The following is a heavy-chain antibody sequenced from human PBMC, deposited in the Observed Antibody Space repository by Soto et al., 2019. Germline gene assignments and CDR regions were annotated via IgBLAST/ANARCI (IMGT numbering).Heavy chain of an antibody. Sequence: GESLKISCAASGFTFSSYAMSWVRQAPGKGLEWVSAISGSGGSTYYADSVKGRFTISRDNSKNTLYLQMNSLRAEDTAVYYCAKAPPEITMVRGVTYFDYWGQGTLVTVSS. CDR2: ISGSGGST. CDR3: AKAPPEITMVRGVTYFDY. J-gene: IGHJ4*02. V-gene: IGHV3-23*01. D-gene: IGHD3-10*01. CDR1: GFTFSSYA.